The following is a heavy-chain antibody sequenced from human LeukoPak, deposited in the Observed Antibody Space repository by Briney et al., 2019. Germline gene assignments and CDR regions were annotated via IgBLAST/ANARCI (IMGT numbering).Heavy chain of an antibody. Sequence: TGGSLRLSCAASGFTFSSYGMHWVRQAPGKGLEWVAFIRYDGSNKYYADSVKGRFTISRDNSKNTLYLQMNSLRAEDTAVYYCAKDRLAVAGTFDYWGQGTLVTVSS. CDR1: GFTFSSYG. CDR3: AKDRLAVAGTFDY. CDR2: IRYDGSNK. V-gene: IGHV3-30*02. J-gene: IGHJ4*02. D-gene: IGHD6-19*01.